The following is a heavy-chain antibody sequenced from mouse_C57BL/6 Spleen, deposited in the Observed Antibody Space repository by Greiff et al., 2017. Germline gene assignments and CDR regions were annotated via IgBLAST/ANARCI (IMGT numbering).Heavy chain of an antibody. D-gene: IGHD4-1*01. CDR2: IYPGDGDT. J-gene: IGHJ3*01. CDR3: ARLNWDVLAY. V-gene: IGHV1-82*01. Sequence: QVQLQQSGPELVKPGASVKISCKASGYAFSSSWMNWVKQRPGKGLEWIGRIYPGDGDTNYNGKFKGKATLTADKSSSTAYMQLSSLTSEDSAVYFCARLNWDVLAYWGQGTLVTVSA. CDR1: GYAFSSSW.